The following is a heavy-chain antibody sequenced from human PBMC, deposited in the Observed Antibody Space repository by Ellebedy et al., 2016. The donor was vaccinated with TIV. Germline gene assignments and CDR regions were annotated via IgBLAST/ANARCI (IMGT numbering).Heavy chain of an antibody. V-gene: IGHV1-18*04. J-gene: IGHJ6*02. CDR2: ISADNGNT. CDR1: GYTFTSYG. Sequence: AASVKVSCKASGYTFTSYGISWVRPAPGQGLEWMGWISADNGNTNYAQKFQGRASMTTDASTNTVYLELMSLNFDDTAVYYCGRELGMGRGAMDVWGQGTTVTVSS. CDR3: GRELGMGRGAMDV. D-gene: IGHD7-27*01.